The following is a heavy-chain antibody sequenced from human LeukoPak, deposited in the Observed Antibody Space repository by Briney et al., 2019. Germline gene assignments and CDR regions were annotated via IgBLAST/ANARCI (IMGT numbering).Heavy chain of an antibody. V-gene: IGHV3-23*01. D-gene: IGHD3-22*01. J-gene: IGHJ3*02. CDR2: ISGSGGST. CDR1: GFTFSTYA. Sequence: GGSLRLSCAASGFTFSTYALSWVRQAPEMGLEWVSTISGSGGSTYYADSVKGRFSISRDNSKNTLYLQMNSLGAEDTAVYYCARVPGIVVGAFDIWGQGTMVTVSS. CDR3: ARVPGIVVGAFDI.